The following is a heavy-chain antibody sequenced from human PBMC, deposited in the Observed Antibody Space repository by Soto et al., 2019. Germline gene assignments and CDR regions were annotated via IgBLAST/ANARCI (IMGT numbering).Heavy chain of an antibody. CDR3: ARVRGHQLLGWFDP. D-gene: IGHD2-2*01. Sequence: QVQLQESGPGLVKPSQNLSLTCTVSGGSISSGGYYWSWSRQHPGKGLERIGYIYHSGTTYYNPSLKSRVTTSVDTSKNQFSLKLTSVTAADTAVYYCARVRGHQLLGWFDPWGQGTLVTVSS. CDR1: GGSISSGGYY. V-gene: IGHV4-31*03. J-gene: IGHJ5*02. CDR2: IYHSGTT.